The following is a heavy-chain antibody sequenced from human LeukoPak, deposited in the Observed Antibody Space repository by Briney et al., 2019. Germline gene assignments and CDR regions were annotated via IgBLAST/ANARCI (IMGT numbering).Heavy chain of an antibody. CDR2: ISAYNGNT. CDR1: GYTFTSYG. D-gene: IGHD6-19*01. CDR3: ARPSSGWFLVEDAFDI. Sequence: ASVKVSCKASGYTFTSYGISWVRQAPGQGLEWMGWISAYNGNTNYAQKFQGRVTMTRDTSISTAYMELSRLRSDDTAVYYCARPSSGWFLVEDAFDIWGQGTMVTVSS. J-gene: IGHJ3*02. V-gene: IGHV1-18*01.